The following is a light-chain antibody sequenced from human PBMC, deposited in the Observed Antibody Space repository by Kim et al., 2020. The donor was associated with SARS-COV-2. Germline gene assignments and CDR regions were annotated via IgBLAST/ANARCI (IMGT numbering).Light chain of an antibody. CDR3: GTWDNSLSAVV. V-gene: IGLV1-51*01. J-gene: IGLJ2*01. Sequence: GQKVTISCSGSNSNIGNNYVSWYQQLPGTAPKLLTYDNNKRPSGIPDRFSGSKSGTSATLGITGLQTGDEADYYCGTWDNSLSAVVFGGGTQLTVL. CDR1: NSNIGNNY. CDR2: DNN.